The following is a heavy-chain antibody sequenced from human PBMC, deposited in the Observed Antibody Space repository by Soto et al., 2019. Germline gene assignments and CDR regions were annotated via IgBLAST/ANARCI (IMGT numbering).Heavy chain of an antibody. CDR1: GLTFATAA. D-gene: IGHD3-3*01. J-gene: IGHJ1*01. V-gene: IGHV1-58*01. CDR2: IVVASGKT. Sequence: VASVKVSCKASGLTFATAAVQWVRQAPGQRLEWIGWIVVASGKTSYTQKFQQRLAITRDMSTGTAFLEINSLRFEDTAVYYCAADQLYSLAWGQGTLVTVSS. CDR3: AADQLYSLA.